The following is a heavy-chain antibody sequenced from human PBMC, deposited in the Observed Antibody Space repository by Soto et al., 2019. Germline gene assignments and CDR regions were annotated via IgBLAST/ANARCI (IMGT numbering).Heavy chain of an antibody. J-gene: IGHJ4*01. V-gene: IGHV3-23*01. D-gene: IGHD4-17*01. CDR2: ISGSGGST. CDR3: AKEGVYGDYDFDY. Sequence: GSLRLSCAASGFTFSSYGMSWVRQAPGKGLEWVSAISGSGGSTYHAGSVRGRFTISRDNSKNTLYLQMNGLRAEDTAVYYCAKEGVYGDYDFDYCGHGTLVTVSS. CDR1: GFTFSSYG.